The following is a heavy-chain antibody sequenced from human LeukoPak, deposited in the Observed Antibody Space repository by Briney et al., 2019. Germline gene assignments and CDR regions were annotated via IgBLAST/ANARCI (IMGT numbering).Heavy chain of an antibody. CDR2: IYYIGST. D-gene: IGHD3-10*01. CDR1: GGSISNYY. Sequence: SETLSLTGTVSGGSISNYYWSWIRQTPGKGLEWIGYIYYIGSTNYNPSLKSRVTISVDTSKNQFSLRLTSVTAADTAVYYCARVKEDYYGSYYYFDYWGQGTLVTVSS. CDR3: ARVKEDYYGSYYYFDY. J-gene: IGHJ4*02. V-gene: IGHV4-59*01.